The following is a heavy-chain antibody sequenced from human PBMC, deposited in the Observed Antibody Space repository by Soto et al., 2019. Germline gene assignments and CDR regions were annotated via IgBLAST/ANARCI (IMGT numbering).Heavy chain of an antibody. CDR2: IDPSDSYT. CDR3: ARLRTWFGELEYYYYYGMYV. V-gene: IGHV5-10-1*01. Sequence: PGESLKSSCKGSGYSFTSYWISWVRQMPGKGLEWMGRIDPSDSYTNYSPSFQGHVTISADKSISTAYLQWSSLKASDTAMYYCARLRTWFGELEYYYYYGMYVWGQGTTVTVS. D-gene: IGHD3-10*01. J-gene: IGHJ6*02. CDR1: GYSFTSYW.